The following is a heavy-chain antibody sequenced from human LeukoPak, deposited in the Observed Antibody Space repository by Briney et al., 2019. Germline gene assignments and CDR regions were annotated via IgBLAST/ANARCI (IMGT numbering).Heavy chain of an antibody. J-gene: IGHJ4*02. V-gene: IGHV3-30*02. CDR3: AKDRPDPYFDY. CDR1: EFSFSSSW. Sequence: PVGSLRLSCAASEFSFSSSWMTWVRQAPGKGLEWVAFIRSDGSVEYYADSVKGRFTISRDNSKNTLYLQMNSLRTDDTAVYYCAKDRPDPYFDYWGQGTLVTVSS. CDR2: IRSDGSVE.